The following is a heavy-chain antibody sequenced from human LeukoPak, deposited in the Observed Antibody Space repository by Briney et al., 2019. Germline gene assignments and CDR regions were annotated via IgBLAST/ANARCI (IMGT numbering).Heavy chain of an antibody. CDR1: GFTFSSYS. J-gene: IGHJ4*02. V-gene: IGHV3-21*01. D-gene: IGHD3-22*01. CDR3: ARDRFNYDSSGYSSFYH. Sequence: PGGSLRLSCAASGFTFSSYSMNWVRQAPGKGLEWVSSISSSSSYIYYADSVKGRFTISRDNAKNSLYLQMNSLRAEDTAVYYCARDRFNYDSSGYSSFYHWGQGTLVTVSS. CDR2: ISSSSSYI.